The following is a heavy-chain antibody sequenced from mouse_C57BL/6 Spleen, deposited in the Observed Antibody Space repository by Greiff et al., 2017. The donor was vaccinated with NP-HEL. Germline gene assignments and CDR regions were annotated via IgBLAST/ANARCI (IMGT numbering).Heavy chain of an antibody. CDR2: IWSGGST. CDR3: ARGDYYYGSYWYFDV. D-gene: IGHD1-1*01. V-gene: IGHV2-2*01. J-gene: IGHJ1*03. Sequence: QVQLQQSGPGLVQPSQSLSITCTVSGFSLTSHGVHWVRQSPGKGLEWLGVIWSGGSTDYNAAFISRLSISKDNSKSQVFFKMNSLQADDTAIYYCARGDYYYGSYWYFDVWGTGTTVTVSS. CDR1: GFSLTSHG.